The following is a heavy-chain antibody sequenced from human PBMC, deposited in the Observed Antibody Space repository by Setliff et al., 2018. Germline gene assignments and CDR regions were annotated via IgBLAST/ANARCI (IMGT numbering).Heavy chain of an antibody. D-gene: IGHD6-19*01. Sequence: SETLSLTCTVSGGSISSYYWSWIRQPAGKGLEWIGHIYIGGSANYNPSLKSRVTMSIDTSKNQFSLKLNSVTAADMAVYYCAREQWLDPPGYYYMDVWAKGTTGTV. V-gene: IGHV4-4*07. CDR1: GGSISSYY. CDR2: IYIGGSA. CDR3: AREQWLDPPGYYYMDV. J-gene: IGHJ6*03.